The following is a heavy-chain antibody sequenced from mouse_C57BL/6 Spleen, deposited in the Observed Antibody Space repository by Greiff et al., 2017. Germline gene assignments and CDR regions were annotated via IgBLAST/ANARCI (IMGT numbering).Heavy chain of an antibody. D-gene: IGHD2-10*02. CDR3: AREVWSHYFDY. V-gene: IGHV1-61*01. Sequence: QVQLKQPGAELVRPGSSVKLSCKASGYTFTSYWMDWVKQRPGQGLEWIGNIYPSDSETHYNQKFKDKATLTVDKSSSTAYMQLSSLTSEDSAVYYCAREVWSHYFDYWGQGTTLTVSS. J-gene: IGHJ2*01. CDR1: GYTFTSYW. CDR2: IYPSDSET.